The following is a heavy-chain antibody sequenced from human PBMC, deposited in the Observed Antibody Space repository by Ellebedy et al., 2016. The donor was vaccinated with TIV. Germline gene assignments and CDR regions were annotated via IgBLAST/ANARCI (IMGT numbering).Heavy chain of an antibody. CDR3: ARASFYDVDLSGWYFDL. V-gene: IGHV3-66*01. J-gene: IGHJ2*01. D-gene: IGHD3-10*02. CDR1: GFTVNYNY. CDR2: INSGDKT. Sequence: GGSLRLSCAPSGFTVNYNYMNWVRQAPGRGLEWVSLINSGDKTYYADSVRGRFTTSRDNSKNTLYLQMNSLRAEDTAVYYCARASFYDVDLSGWYFDLWGRGTLVTVSS.